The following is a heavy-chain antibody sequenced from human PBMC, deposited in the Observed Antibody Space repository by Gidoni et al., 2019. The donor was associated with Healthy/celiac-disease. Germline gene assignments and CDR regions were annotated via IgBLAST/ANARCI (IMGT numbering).Heavy chain of an antibody. CDR2: INAGNGNT. V-gene: IGHV1-3*01. D-gene: IGHD6-13*01. J-gene: IGHJ5*02. CDR1: GYTFTSYA. CDR3: ARDLAAAGFNWFDP. Sequence: QVQLVQSGAEVKKPGASVKVSCKASGYTFTSYAMHWVRQAPGQRLEWMGWINAGNGNTKYSQKFHGRVTITRDTSASTAYMELSSLRSEDTAVYYCARDLAAAGFNWFDPWGQGTLVTVSS.